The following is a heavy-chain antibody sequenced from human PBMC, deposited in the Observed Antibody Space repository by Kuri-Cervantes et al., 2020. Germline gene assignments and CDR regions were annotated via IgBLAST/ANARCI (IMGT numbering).Heavy chain of an antibody. Sequence: GESLKISCAASGFTFSSYSMNWVRQAPGKGLEWVSSISSSSSYIYYADSVKGRFTISRDNAKNSLYLQMNSLRAEDTAVYYCARDLGIAVAGGWGQGTLVTVSS. V-gene: IGHV3-21*03. D-gene: IGHD6-19*01. CDR3: ARDLGIAVAGG. CDR2: ISSSSSYI. CDR1: GFTFSSYS. J-gene: IGHJ4*02.